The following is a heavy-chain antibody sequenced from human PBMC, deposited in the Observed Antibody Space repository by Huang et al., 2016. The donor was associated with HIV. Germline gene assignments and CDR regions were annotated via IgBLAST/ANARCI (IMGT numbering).Heavy chain of an antibody. CDR3: ASRTTVTTTSNYHYFYMDV. CDR2: IYYIGNG. Sequence: QLQLQESGPGLVKPSETLSLTCTVSGCYISSGSYYWGWIRQSQGKGLEWIGSIYYIGNGYYNPSLKSRVTMSVDRSSNQFSLKMHSVTAADTAVYYCASRTTVTTTSNYHYFYMDVWGKGTTVIVSS. J-gene: IGHJ6*03. D-gene: IGHD4-17*01. CDR1: GCYISSGSYY. V-gene: IGHV4-39*01.